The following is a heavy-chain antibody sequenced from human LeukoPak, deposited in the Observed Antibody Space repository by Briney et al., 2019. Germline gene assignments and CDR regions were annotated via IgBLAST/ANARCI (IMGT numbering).Heavy chain of an antibody. V-gene: IGHV4-39*01. J-gene: IGHJ4*02. CDR3: ATRPSYCSSTSCIDY. D-gene: IGHD2-2*01. Sequence: SETLSLTCTVSGGSTSSSSYYWGWIRQPPGKGLEWIGSIYYSGSTYYNPSLKSRVTISVDTSKNQFSLKLSSVTAADTAVYYCATRPSYCSSTSCIDYWGQGTLVTVSS. CDR1: GGSTSSSSYY. CDR2: IYYSGST.